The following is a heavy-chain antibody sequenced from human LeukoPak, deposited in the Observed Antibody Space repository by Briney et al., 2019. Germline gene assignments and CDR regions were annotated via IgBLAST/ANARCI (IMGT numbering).Heavy chain of an antibody. V-gene: IGHV1-69*13. CDR1: GGTFSSYA. CDR3: ARVKWTAMVRDVFDI. D-gene: IGHD5-18*01. Sequence: SVKVSCKASGGTFSSYAISWVRQAPGQGLEWMGGIIPIFGTANYAQKFQGRVTITADESTSTAYMELSSLRSEDTAVYYCARVKWTAMVRDVFDIWGQGTMVTVSS. CDR2: IIPIFGTA. J-gene: IGHJ3*02.